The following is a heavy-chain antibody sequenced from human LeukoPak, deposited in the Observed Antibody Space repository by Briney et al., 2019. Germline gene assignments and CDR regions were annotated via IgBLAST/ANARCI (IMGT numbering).Heavy chain of an antibody. CDR2: IYYSGST. Sequence: SETLSLTCTVSGGSISSSSYYWGWIRQPPGKGLEWIGSIYYSGSTYYNPSLKSRVTISVDTSKNQFSLKLSSVTAADTAVYYCARGGNHFDYWGQGTLVTVSS. V-gene: IGHV4-39*07. CDR3: ARGGNHFDY. D-gene: IGHD1-14*01. J-gene: IGHJ4*02. CDR1: GGSISSSSYY.